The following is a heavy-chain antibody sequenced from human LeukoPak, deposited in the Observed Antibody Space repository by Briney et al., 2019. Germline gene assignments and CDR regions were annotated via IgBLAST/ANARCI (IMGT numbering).Heavy chain of an antibody. CDR2: INHSGST. CDR1: GVSISSYY. V-gene: IGHV4-34*01. J-gene: IGHJ4*02. D-gene: IGHD5-24*01. CDR3: ARGRSVEMATIGEGY. Sequence: SETLSLTCTVSGVSISSYYWSWIRQPPGKGLEWIGEINHSGSTNYNPSLKSRVTISVDTSKNQFSLKLSSVTAADTAVYYCARGRSVEMATIGEGYWGQGTLVTVSS.